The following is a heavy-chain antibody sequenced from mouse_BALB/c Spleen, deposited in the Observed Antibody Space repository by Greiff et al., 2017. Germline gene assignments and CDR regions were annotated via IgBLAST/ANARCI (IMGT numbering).Heavy chain of an antibody. D-gene: IGHD1-1*01. V-gene: IGHV3-2*02. CDR2: ISYSGST. J-gene: IGHJ3*01. Sequence: EVQGVESGPGLVKPSQSLSLTCTVTGYSITSDYAWNWIRQFPGNKLEWMGYISYSGSTSYNPSLKSRISITRDTSKNQFFLQLNSVTTEDTATYYCARGRDYYYGSSYLAWFAYWGQGTLVTVSA. CDR1: GYSITSDYA. CDR3: ARGRDYYYGSSYLAWFAY.